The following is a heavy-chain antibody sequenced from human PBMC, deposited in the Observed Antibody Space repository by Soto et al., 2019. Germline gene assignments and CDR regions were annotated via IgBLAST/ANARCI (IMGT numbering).Heavy chain of an antibody. J-gene: IGHJ4*02. CDR1: GFTFGDYA. CDR2: IRSMGYGGTT. V-gene: IGHV3-49*03. D-gene: IGHD3-22*01. CDR3: VRATYFSDSSGYTRCLDY. Sequence: LRLSCTTSGFTFGDYAMSWFRQAPGKGLEWVGFIRSMGYGGTTDYAASVKGRFTISRDDSKSIVYLQMNSLKTEDTAVYYCVRATYFSDSSGYTRCLDYWRQGTLVTVSS.